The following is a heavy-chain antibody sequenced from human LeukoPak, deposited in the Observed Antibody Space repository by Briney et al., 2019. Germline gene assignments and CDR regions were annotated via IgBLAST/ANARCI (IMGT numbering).Heavy chain of an antibody. CDR3: AKDEDYTISGNYYDALDV. V-gene: IGHV3-23*01. D-gene: IGHD1-26*01. Sequence: GGSLRLSCVASGFTFRKYDLCWVRQAPGKGLEWVSGFGGEGGDDTYYADSVKGRFTISRDNAKNTLYLQMNNLRTEDTAVYYCAKDEDYTISGNYYDALDVWGQGTLVTVS. CDR1: GFTFRKYD. CDR2: FGGEGGDDT. J-gene: IGHJ3*01.